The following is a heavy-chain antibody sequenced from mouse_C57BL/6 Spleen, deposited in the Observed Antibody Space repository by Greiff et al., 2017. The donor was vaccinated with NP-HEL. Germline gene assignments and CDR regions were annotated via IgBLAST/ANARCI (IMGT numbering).Heavy chain of an antibody. V-gene: IGHV14-2*01. Sequence: EVMLVESGAELVKPGASVKLSCTASGFNIKDYYMHWVKQRTEQGLEWIGRIDPEDGETKYAPKFQGKATITADTSSNTAYLQLSSLTSEDTAVYYCAFRRYYGYDDGDFDYWGQGTTLTVSS. J-gene: IGHJ2*01. CDR3: AFRRYYGYDDGDFDY. D-gene: IGHD2-2*01. CDR2: IDPEDGET. CDR1: GFNIKDYY.